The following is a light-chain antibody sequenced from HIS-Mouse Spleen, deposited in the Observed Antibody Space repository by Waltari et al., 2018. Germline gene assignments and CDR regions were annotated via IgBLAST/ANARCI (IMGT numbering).Light chain of an antibody. CDR2: EDS. V-gene: IGLV3-10*01. Sequence: SYELTQPPSVSVSPGQTAGITCSGDSLPKKYAYWYQQKSGPAPVLVTYEDSKRPSGIPERFSGSSSGTMATLTISGAQVEDEADYYCYSTDSSGNHRVFGGGTKLTVL. CDR3: YSTDSSGNHRV. CDR1: SLPKKY. J-gene: IGLJ2*01.